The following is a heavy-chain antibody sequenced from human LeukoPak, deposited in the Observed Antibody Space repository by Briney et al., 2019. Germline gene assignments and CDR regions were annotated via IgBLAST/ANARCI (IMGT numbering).Heavy chain of an antibody. CDR1: GYRFSGYY. Sequence: ASVKVSCKTSGYRFSGYYMHWVRQAPGQGLEWMGWINPNSGATNYAQNFQDWVTMTRDTSVSTGYMELRRLTSDDTAVYYCARGLINGHDFDYWGQGTLVTVSS. V-gene: IGHV1-2*04. D-gene: IGHD5-12*01. CDR3: ARGLINGHDFDY. CDR2: INPNSGAT. J-gene: IGHJ4*02.